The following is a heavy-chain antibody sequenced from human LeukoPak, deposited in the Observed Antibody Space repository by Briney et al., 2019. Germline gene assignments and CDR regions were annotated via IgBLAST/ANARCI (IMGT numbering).Heavy chain of an antibody. CDR1: GGSISSYY. V-gene: IGHV4-4*07. D-gene: IGHD6-6*01. CDR3: ARGGEYSISSGLFDF. CDR2: IYTSGST. J-gene: IGHJ4*02. Sequence: PSETLSLTCTVSGGSISSYYWSWIRQPAGKGLEWIGRIYTSGSTNYNPSLKRRVTMSVDTSKNQFSLKLSSVTAADTAVYYCARGGEYSISSGLFDFWGQGTLATVSS.